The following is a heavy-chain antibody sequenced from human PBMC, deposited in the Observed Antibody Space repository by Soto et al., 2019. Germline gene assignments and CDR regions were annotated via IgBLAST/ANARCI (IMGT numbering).Heavy chain of an antibody. Sequence: SEALALPCAVYGWSVKGYYWNWIRQPPGKGLEWIGEINHTGGTHYNPSLKSRVTMSVDTSKNQFSLRLSSVTAADTAIYYCATRITVFGLLIPPFDPWRQGTQLTVSS. CDR2: INHTGGT. D-gene: IGHD3-3*01. V-gene: IGHV4-34*01. CDR1: GWSVKGYY. CDR3: ATRITVFGLLIPPFDP. J-gene: IGHJ5*02.